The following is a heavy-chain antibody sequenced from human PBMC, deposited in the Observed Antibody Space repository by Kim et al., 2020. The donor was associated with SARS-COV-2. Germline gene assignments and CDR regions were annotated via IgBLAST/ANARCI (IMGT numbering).Heavy chain of an antibody. J-gene: IGHJ6*02. D-gene: IGHD6-19*01. CDR3: ARGSRRLGLATDYCYYGMDV. V-gene: IGHV6-1*01. CDR2: TYYRSKWYN. Sequence: SQTLSLTCAISGDSVSSNSAAWNWIRQSPSRGLEWLGRTYYRSKWYNDYAVSVKSRITINPDTSKNQFSLQLNSVTPEDTAVYYCARGSRRLGLATDYCYYGMDVWGQGTTVTVSS. CDR1: GDSVSSNSAA.